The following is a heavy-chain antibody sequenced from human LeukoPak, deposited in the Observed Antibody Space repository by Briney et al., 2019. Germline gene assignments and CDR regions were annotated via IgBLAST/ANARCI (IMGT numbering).Heavy chain of an antibody. D-gene: IGHD3-10*01. V-gene: IGHV3-7*01. CDR1: GFTFSNSW. CDR3: ARDRGRQQFDY. Sequence: GRSLRLSCAASGFTFSNSWMTWVRQTPGKGLERVANIKEDGSQTYYVDSVRGRFSISRDNAKNSLSLEMNSLRAEDTAVYFCARDRGRQQFDYWGQGTLVTVSA. J-gene: IGHJ4*02. CDR2: IKEDGSQT.